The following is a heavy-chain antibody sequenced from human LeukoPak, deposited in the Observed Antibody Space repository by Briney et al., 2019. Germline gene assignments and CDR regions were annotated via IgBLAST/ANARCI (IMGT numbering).Heavy chain of an antibody. V-gene: IGHV3-11*01. D-gene: IGHD3-9*01. CDR1: GFTFSDFY. Sequence: PGGSLRLSCAASGFTFSDFYMSWIRQAPGKGLEWVSYISSSGSTIYYADSVKGRFTISRDNAKNSLYLQMNNLRVEDTAMYYCAGGTGFIIKDWGQGTLVTVSS. J-gene: IGHJ4*02. CDR2: ISSSGSTI. CDR3: AGGTGFIIKD.